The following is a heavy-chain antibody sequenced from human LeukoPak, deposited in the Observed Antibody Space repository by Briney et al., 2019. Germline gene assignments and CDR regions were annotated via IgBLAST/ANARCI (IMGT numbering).Heavy chain of an antibody. CDR2: INHSGST. Sequence: SETLSLTCAVYGGSFSGYYWSWIRQPPGKGLEWIGEINHSGSTNYNPSLKSRVTISVDTSKNQFSLKLSSVTAADTALYYCARDYFGSPSALDYWGQGTLVTVSS. CDR1: GGSFSGYY. V-gene: IGHV4-34*01. J-gene: IGHJ4*02. CDR3: ARDYFGSPSALDY. D-gene: IGHD1-26*01.